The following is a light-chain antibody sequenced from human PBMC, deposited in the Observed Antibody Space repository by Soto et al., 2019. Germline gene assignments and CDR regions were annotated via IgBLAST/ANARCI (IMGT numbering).Light chain of an antibody. CDR1: SSNVGNNL. Sequence: QSVLTQPPSVAAAPRQRVTISCSGSSSNVGNNLVSWYQQLPGTAPKLLIYDNNQRPSGIPDRFSASKSGTSATLGITGLQTGDEADYYCGTWDLKRSTVVFGGGTKLTVL. CDR3: GTWDLKRSTVV. V-gene: IGLV1-51*01. J-gene: IGLJ2*01. CDR2: DNN.